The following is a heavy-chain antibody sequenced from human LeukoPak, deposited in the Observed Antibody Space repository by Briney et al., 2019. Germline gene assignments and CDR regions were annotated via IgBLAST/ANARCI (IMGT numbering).Heavy chain of an antibody. D-gene: IGHD1-1*01. V-gene: IGHV4-31*03. CDR1: GGSISSGGYY. J-gene: IGHJ6*02. CDR2: IYYSGST. Sequence: PSQTLSLTCTVSGGSISSGGYYWSWIRQHPGKGLEWIGYIYYSGSTYYNPSLKSRVTISVDTSKNQFSLKLSSVTAADTAVYYCARFPLSTGGMDVWGQGTTVTISS. CDR3: ARFPLSTGGMDV.